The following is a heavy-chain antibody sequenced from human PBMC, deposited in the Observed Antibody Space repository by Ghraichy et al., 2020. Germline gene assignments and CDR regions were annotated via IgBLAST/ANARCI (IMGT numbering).Heavy chain of an antibody. CDR2: IYYRGSA. CDR1: GCSVSSGSYF. V-gene: IGHV4-61*01. Sequence: GTLRLSRAVSGCSVSSGSYFWNWIRQTPGQGLEWIGYIYYRGSAHYNPSLKSRVTISVDTSKNQFSRKLSSVTAADSAVYYCARATNPTYYSYYGVDVWGQGTTVTVSS. CDR3: ARATNPTYYSYYGVDV. J-gene: IGHJ6*02. D-gene: IGHD2-8*01.